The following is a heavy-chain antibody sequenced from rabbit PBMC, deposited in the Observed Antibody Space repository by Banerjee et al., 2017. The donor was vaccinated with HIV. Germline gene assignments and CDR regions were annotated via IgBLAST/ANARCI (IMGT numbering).Heavy chain of an antibody. CDR1: GFSFSSSYW. Sequence: QEQLEESGGDLVKPEGSLTLTCTASGFSFSSSYWICWVRQAPGKGLEWIACIYAGSSGSTYYASWAKGRFTISKTSSTTVTLQMTSLTAVDTATYFCARLNDDYGDLEFNLWGPGTLVTVS. CDR3: ARLNDDYGDLEFNL. J-gene: IGHJ4*01. CDR2: IYAGSSGST. D-gene: IGHD2-1*01. V-gene: IGHV1S45*01.